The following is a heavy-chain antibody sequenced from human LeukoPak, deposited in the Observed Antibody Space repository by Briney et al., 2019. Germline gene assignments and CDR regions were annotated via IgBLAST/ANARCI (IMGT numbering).Heavy chain of an antibody. J-gene: IGHJ4*02. CDR1: GGSISSYY. CDR2: IYYSGST. D-gene: IGHD6-19*01. CDR3: ARLGYSSGWPYYFDY. V-gene: IGHV4-39*07. Sequence: PSETLSLTCTVSGGSISSYYWSWIRQPPGKGLEWIGSIYYSGSTYYNPSLKSRVTISVDTSKNQFSLKLSSVTAADTAVYYCARLGYSSGWPYYFDYWGQGTLVTVSS.